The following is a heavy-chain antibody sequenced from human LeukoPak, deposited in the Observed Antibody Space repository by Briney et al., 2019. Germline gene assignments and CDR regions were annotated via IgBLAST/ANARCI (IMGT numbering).Heavy chain of an antibody. J-gene: IGHJ3*02. Sequence: GGSLRLSCAASGFTFSDYYMTWIRQAPGKGLEWVSYISTISGYKNYADSVKGRFSISRDNAKKSLYLQMNSLRAEDTAVYYCARHSEGPVNDAFDIWGQGTKVTVSS. D-gene: IGHD2-2*01. CDR2: ISTISGYK. V-gene: IGHV3-11*03. CDR1: GFTFSDYY. CDR3: ARHSEGPVNDAFDI.